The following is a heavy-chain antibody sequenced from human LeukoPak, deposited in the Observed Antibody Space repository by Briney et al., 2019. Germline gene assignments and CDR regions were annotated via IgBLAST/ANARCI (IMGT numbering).Heavy chain of an antibody. CDR3: ARDPIYYYGSGSYNYFDY. CDR1: GFTFSSYN. D-gene: IGHD3-10*01. J-gene: IGHJ4*02. V-gene: IGHV3-21*01. Sequence: PGGSLRLSCAASGFTFSSYNMNWVRQAPGKGLEWVSSISSSSNYKYYADSVKGRIAISRDNAKNSLYLQMNSLSAEDTAMCYCARDPIYYYGSGSYNYFDYWGQGTLVTVSS. CDR2: ISSSSNYK.